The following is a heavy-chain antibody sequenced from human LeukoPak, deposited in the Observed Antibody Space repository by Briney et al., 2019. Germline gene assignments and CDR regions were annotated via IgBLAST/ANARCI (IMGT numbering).Heavy chain of an antibody. Sequence: PSETLSLTCAASGGSISSSNWWSWVRQPPGKGLEWIGEIYHSGSTNYNPSLKSRVTISVDKSKNQFSLKLSSVTAADTAVYYCARVKQTLAAGMAPSIFGVVITFFDYWGQGTLVTVSS. J-gene: IGHJ4*02. V-gene: IGHV4-4*02. CDR3: ARVKQTLAAGMAPSIFGVVITFFDY. D-gene: IGHD3-3*01. CDR2: IYHSGST. CDR1: GGSISSSNW.